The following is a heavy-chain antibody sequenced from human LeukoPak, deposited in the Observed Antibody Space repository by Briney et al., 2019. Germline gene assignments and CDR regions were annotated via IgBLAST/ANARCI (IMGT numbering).Heavy chain of an antibody. CDR3: ATDRDNSDWQKRFDS. Sequence: PGGSLRLSCAAAGFTFSRYWMNWYRQAPGKGLEWVGNIDQDAREINYVDSVRGRFTISRENAKNSLHLQMNSLRAEDTAVYYCATDRDNSDWQKRFDSWGQGTLVTVSS. CDR2: IDQDAREI. D-gene: IGHD2-21*02. J-gene: IGHJ4*02. V-gene: IGHV3-7*01. CDR1: GFTFSRYW.